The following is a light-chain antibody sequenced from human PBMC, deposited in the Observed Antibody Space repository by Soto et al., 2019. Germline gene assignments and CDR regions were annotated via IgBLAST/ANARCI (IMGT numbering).Light chain of an antibody. Sequence: DIQMTQSPSSLSASVGDRVTITCQASQYIRNYLNWYQQKPGKAPELLIYDASNLEPGVPSRFSGSGSGTDFTFTINSLQPEDIATYYCHQYHNFPRTFGQGTKVEIK. CDR2: DAS. V-gene: IGKV1-33*01. CDR1: QYIRNY. J-gene: IGKJ1*01. CDR3: HQYHNFPRT.